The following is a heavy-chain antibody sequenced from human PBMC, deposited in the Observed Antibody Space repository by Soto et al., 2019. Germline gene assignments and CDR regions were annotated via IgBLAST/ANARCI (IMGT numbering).Heavy chain of an antibody. J-gene: IGHJ4*02. V-gene: IGHV3-30*18. CDR1: GFTFSSYG. D-gene: IGHD6-19*01. Sequence: GGSLRLSCAASGFTFSSYGMHWVRQAPGKGLEWVAVISYDGSNKYYADSVKGRFTISRDNSKNTLYLQMNSLRAEDTAVYYCAKQQGSGWPEFDYWGQGTLVTVSS. CDR2: ISYDGSNK. CDR3: AKQQGSGWPEFDY.